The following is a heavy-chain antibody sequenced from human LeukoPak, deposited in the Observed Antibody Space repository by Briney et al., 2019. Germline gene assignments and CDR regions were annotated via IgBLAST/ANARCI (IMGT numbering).Heavy chain of an antibody. CDR2: IIPIFGTA. Sequence: GSSVKVSCKASGGTFSSYAISWVRQAPGQGLEWMGGIIPIFGTANYAQKFQGRVTTTADKSTSTAYMELSSLRSEDTAVYYCARDSMMITFGGVIVNTHYFDYWGQGTLVTVSS. CDR1: GGTFSSYA. CDR3: ARDSMMITFGGVIVNTHYFDY. D-gene: IGHD3-16*02. J-gene: IGHJ4*02. V-gene: IGHV1-69*06.